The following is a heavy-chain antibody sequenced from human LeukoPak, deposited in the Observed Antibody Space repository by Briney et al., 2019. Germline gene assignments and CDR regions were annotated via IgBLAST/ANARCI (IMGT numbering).Heavy chain of an antibody. V-gene: IGHV4-30-2*01. J-gene: IGHJ5*02. Sequence: SETLSLTCAVSGGSISSGGYSWSWIRQPPGKGLEWIGYIYHSGSTYYNPSLKSRVTISVDRSKNQFSLKLSSVTAADTAVYYCARRDSSGSINWFDPRGQGTLVTVSS. CDR1: GGSISSGGYS. CDR3: ARRDSSGSINWFDP. CDR2: IYHSGST. D-gene: IGHD3-22*01.